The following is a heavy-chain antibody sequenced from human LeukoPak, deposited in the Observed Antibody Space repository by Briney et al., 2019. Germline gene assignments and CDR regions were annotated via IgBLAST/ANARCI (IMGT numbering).Heavy chain of an antibody. V-gene: IGHV3-23*01. CDR1: GFTFSSYA. J-gene: IGHJ6*02. D-gene: IGHD3-10*01. CDR2: ISGSGGST. Sequence: GGSLRLSCAASGFTFSSYAMSWVRQAPGKGLEWVSAISGSGGSTYYADSVKGRFTISRDNSKNTLYLQMNSLRAEDTAVYYCAKTHDATITYYYGIDVWGQGTTVTVSS. CDR3: AKTHDATITYYYGIDV.